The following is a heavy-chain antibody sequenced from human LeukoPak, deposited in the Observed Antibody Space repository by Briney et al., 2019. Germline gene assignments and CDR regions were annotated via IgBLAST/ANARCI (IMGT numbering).Heavy chain of an antibody. CDR2: IYSGGST. V-gene: IGHV3-53*01. CDR1: GFTVSSNY. CDR3: AKGGPPYGDYVYFDY. J-gene: IGHJ4*02. Sequence: PGGSLRLSCAASGFTVSSNYMSWVRQAPGKGLEWVSVIYSGGSTYYADSVKGRFTISRHNSKSTLYLQMNSLRAEDTALYYCAKGGPPYGDYVYFDYWGQGTLVTVSS. D-gene: IGHD4-17*01.